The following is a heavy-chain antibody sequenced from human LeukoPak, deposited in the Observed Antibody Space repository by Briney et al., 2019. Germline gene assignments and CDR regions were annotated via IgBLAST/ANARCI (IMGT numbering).Heavy chain of an antibody. CDR1: GFTLINHG. Sequence: GGSLRLSCAASGFTLINHGFHWVRQAPGKGLEWVALIGVDGSKKYYADSLKGRITVSRDNSRNTLDLQMSSLRVEDTSVYYCVVVLVPAAVWQFDLWGRGTLVTVSS. CDR3: VVVLVPAAVWQFDL. J-gene: IGHJ2*01. V-gene: IGHV3-33*03. CDR2: IGVDGSKK. D-gene: IGHD2-2*01.